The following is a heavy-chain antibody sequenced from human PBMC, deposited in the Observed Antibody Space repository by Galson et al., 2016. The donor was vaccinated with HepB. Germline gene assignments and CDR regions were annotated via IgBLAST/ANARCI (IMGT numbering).Heavy chain of an antibody. Sequence: SLRLSCASSGLTFSSYGMHRVPQAPGKGLEWVAVLSYDGRNKYYADSVKGRFTISRANSKNQLYLQMNSQRAADTAVYYCAKSGRYYGVDHFDYWGQGTLVTVSS. CDR2: LSYDGRNK. J-gene: IGHJ4*02. D-gene: IGHD4-17*01. V-gene: IGHV3-30*18. CDR3: AKSGRYYGVDHFDY. CDR1: GLTFSSYG.